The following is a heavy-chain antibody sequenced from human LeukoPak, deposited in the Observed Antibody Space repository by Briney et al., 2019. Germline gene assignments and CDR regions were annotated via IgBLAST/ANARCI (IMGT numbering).Heavy chain of an antibody. J-gene: IGHJ4*02. D-gene: IGHD1-26*01. CDR3: AREGHGGAIDY. CDR2: IKQDGSEK. V-gene: IGHV3-7*01. Sequence: GGSLRLSCAASGFTFSRHWMYWVRQAPGKGLEWVANIKQDGSEKYYVDSVKGRFTISRDTSKNTLFLQMNSLRTEDTALYYCAREGHGGAIDYWGQGTLVTVSS. CDR1: GFTFSRHW.